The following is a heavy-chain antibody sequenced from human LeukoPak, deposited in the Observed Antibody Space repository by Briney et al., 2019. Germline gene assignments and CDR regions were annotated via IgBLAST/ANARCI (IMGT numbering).Heavy chain of an antibody. CDR1: GGTFSSYA. CDR2: IIPILGIA. Sequence: ASVKVSCKASGGTFSSYAISWVRQAPGQGLEWMGRIIPILGIANYAQKFQGRVTITADESTSTAYMELSSLRSEDTAVYYCARYCSSTSCYSAFDIWGQGTMVTVSS. J-gene: IGHJ3*02. D-gene: IGHD2-2*02. V-gene: IGHV1-69*04. CDR3: ARYCSSTSCYSAFDI.